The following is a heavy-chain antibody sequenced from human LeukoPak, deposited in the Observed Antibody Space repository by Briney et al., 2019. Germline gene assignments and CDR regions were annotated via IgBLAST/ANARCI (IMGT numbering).Heavy chain of an antibody. CDR1: GFTVSSNY. D-gene: IGHD3-22*01. J-gene: IGHJ3*02. CDR2: FYRGIST. Sequence: GGSLRLSCAASGFTVSSNYMSWVRQAPGKGLEWVSSFYRGISTYYADSVKGRFTTSRDHSKNTVYPQMDSLRPEDTAVYYCARYSDSSGYTQGAFDIWGQGTMVTVS. V-gene: IGHV3-66*02. CDR3: ARYSDSSGYTQGAFDI.